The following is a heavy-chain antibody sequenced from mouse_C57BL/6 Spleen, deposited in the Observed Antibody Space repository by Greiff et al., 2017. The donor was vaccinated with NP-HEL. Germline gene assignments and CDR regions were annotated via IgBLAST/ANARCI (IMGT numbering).Heavy chain of an antibody. V-gene: IGHV1-64*01. CDR1: GYTFTSYW. CDR3: ARSGNYYGSYYFDY. Sequence: QVQLQQPGAELVKPGASVKLSCKASGYTFTSYWMHWVKQRPGQGLEWIGMIHPNSGSTNYNEKFKSKATLTVDKSSSTAYMQLSSLTSEDSAVYYCARSGNYYGSYYFDYWGQGTTLTVSS. CDR2: IHPNSGST. J-gene: IGHJ2*01. D-gene: IGHD1-1*01.